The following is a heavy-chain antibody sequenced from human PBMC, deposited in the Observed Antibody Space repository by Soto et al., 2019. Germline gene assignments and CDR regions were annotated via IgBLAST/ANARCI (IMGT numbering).Heavy chain of an antibody. V-gene: IGHV1-2*04. D-gene: IGHD5-12*01. CDR1: GYTFTGYY. J-gene: IGHJ3*02. CDR2: INPNSGGT. Sequence: ASVKVSCKASGYTFTGYYMHWVRQAPGQGLEWMGWINPNSGGTNYAQKFQGWVTMTRDTSISTAYMELSRLRSDDTAVYYCARALVATITPGAFDIWGQGTMVTVSS. CDR3: ARALVATITPGAFDI.